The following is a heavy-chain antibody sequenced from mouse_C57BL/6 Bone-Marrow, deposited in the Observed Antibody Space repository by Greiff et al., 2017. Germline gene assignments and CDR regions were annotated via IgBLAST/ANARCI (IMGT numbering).Heavy chain of an antibody. J-gene: IGHJ4*01. CDR1: GYTFTSYW. D-gene: IGHD1-1*01. V-gene: IGHV1-69*01. CDR3: AKPRDCYCYAMDD. CDR2: IDPSDSYT. Sequence: VQLQQPGAELVMPGASVKMSCKASGYTFTSYWMHWVKQRPGQGLEWIGEIDPSDSYTNYNQKFKGKSTLTVDTSSSTAYMQLSSLTSEDSAVYYCAKPRDCYCYAMDDWGQGTSVTVSS.